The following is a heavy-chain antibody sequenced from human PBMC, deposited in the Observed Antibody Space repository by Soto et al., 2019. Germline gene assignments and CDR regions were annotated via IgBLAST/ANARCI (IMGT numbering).Heavy chain of an antibody. V-gene: IGHV4-59*01. J-gene: IGHJ6*03. D-gene: IGHD5-12*01. CDR3: ARVATEYSGYDFFGIWNRDYYYYYMDV. CDR2: IYYSGST. CDR1: GGSISSYY. Sequence: TETLSLTCTVSGGSISSYYWSWIRQPPGKGLEWIGYIYYSGSTNYNPSLKSRVTISVDTSKNQFSLKLSSVTAADTAVYYCARVATEYSGYDFFGIWNRDYYYYYMDVWGKGTTVTVSS.